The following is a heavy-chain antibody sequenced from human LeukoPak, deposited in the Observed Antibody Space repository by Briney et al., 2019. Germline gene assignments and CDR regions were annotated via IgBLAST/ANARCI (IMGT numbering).Heavy chain of an antibody. CDR3: KSDDAFDI. CDR1: GFTFSSYG. CDR2: ISYDGSNK. V-gene: IGHV3-30*03. J-gene: IGHJ3*02. Sequence: GGSLRLSCAASGFTFSSYGMHWVRQAPGKGLEWVAVISYDGSNKYYADSVKGRFTISRDNSKNTLYLQMNSLRAEDTAVYYCKSDDAFDIWGQGTMVTVSS.